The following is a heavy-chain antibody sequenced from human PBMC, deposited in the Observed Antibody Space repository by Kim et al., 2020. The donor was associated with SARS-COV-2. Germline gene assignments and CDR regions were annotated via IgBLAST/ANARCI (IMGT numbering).Heavy chain of an antibody. J-gene: IGHJ4*02. D-gene: IGHD6-13*01. CDR3: ARQQGASLDY. CDR2: SSP. Sequence: SSPNYGPSFEGHVTFSTDRSVNTAYLQWSSLKASDTATYYCARQQGASLDYWGQGTRVTVSS. V-gene: IGHV5-10-1*01.